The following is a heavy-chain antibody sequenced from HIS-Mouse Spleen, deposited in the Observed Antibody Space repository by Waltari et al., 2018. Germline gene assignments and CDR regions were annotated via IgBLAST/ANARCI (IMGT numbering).Heavy chain of an antibody. CDR3: AREIPYSSSWYDWYFDL. V-gene: IGHV4-39*07. CDR2: IDYSGST. Sequence: QLQLQESGPGLVKPSATLSLTCTVPGGSISSSSYYWRWIRQPPGKGLEWSGSIDYSGSTYYNPSLKSQVTISVDTSKNQFSLKLSSVTAADTAVYYCAREIPYSSSWYDWYFDLWGRGTLVTVSS. CDR1: GGSISSSSYY. D-gene: IGHD6-13*01. J-gene: IGHJ2*01.